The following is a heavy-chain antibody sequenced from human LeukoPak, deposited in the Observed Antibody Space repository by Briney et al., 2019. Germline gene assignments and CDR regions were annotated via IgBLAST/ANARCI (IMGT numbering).Heavy chain of an antibody. CDR2: IYYSGST. CDR1: GFNFNMFW. D-gene: IGHD2-2*01. Sequence: PGGSLRLSCVASGFNFNMFWMGWIRQPPGKGLEWIGYIYYSGSTNYNPSLKSRVTISVDTSKNQFSLKLSSVTAADTAVYYCARVVPAAMMGYYYYGMDVWGQGTTVTVSS. J-gene: IGHJ6*02. V-gene: IGHV4-59*01. CDR3: ARVVPAAMMGYYYYGMDV.